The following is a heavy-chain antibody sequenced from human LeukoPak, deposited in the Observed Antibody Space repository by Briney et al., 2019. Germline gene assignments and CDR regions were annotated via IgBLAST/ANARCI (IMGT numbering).Heavy chain of an antibody. Sequence: GASVKVSCKASGYTFTSYAMHWVRQAPGQRLEWMGWINAGNGNTKYSQKFQGRVTITRDTSASTAYMELSSLRSEDTAVYYCARPKGVLNNWFDPWGQGTLVTVSS. CDR1: GYTFTSYA. D-gene: IGHD3-10*01. J-gene: IGHJ5*02. V-gene: IGHV1-3*01. CDR3: ARPKGVLNNWFDP. CDR2: INAGNGNT.